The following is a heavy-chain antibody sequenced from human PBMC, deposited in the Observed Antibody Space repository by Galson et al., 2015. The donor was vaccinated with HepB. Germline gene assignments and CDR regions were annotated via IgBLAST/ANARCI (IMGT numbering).Heavy chain of an antibody. CDR3: AKGVSTLTGKSAFDV. CDR2: SNNGYNK. Sequence: SLRLSCAASGFSFSSFGIHWVRQAPGKGLEWVAISNNGYNKYYGDSRRGRFSLSRDNSQNTVYLEINNVRPEDTAVYYCAKGVSTLTGKSAFDVWGQGTKVTVSS. CDR1: GFSFSSFG. J-gene: IGHJ3*01. V-gene: IGHV3-30*18. D-gene: IGHD3-9*01.